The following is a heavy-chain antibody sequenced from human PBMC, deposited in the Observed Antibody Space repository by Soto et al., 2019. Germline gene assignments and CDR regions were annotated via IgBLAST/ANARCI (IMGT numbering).Heavy chain of an antibody. Sequence: GASVKVSCKASGYTFTSYTLHWVRQVPGQRPEWMAWINTGNGNTKYSQTFQGGVTITTDTSASTAYMYLSSLRSEDTAVYYCARNFYYDNSGYYRNFDYWGQGTLVTVSS. CDR1: GYTFTSYT. J-gene: IGHJ4*02. CDR2: INTGNGNT. D-gene: IGHD3-22*01. CDR3: ARNFYYDNSGYYRNFDY. V-gene: IGHV1-3*04.